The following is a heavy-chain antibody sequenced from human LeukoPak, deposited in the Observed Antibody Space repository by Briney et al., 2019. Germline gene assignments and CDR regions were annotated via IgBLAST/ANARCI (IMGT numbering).Heavy chain of an antibody. CDR1: GGSISSYY. CDR3: ARGEYSSPYYFDY. CDR2: IYYSGST. J-gene: IGHJ4*02. Sequence: SETLSLTCTVSGGSISSYYWSWIRQPPGKGLEWIGYIYYSGSTNHNPPLKSRVTISVDTSKNQFSLKLSSVTAADTAVYYCARGEYSSPYYFDYWGQGTLVTVSS. V-gene: IGHV4-59*01. D-gene: IGHD6-6*01.